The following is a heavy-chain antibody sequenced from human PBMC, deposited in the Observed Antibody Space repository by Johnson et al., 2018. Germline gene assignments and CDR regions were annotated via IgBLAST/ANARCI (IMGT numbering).Heavy chain of an antibody. D-gene: IGHD6-19*01. CDR3: AKATGRQLAVAIPGPLMAFDI. CDR1: GFTFDDYA. CDR2: LSWNSGNI. J-gene: IGHJ3*02. Sequence: VQLVQSGGGLVQPGRSLRLSCEASGFTFDDYAMHWVRQTPGKGLEWVSGLSWNSGNIGYADSVKGRFTVSRDNAKNSLYLQMNSLRTEDTALYYCAKATGRQLAVAIPGPLMAFDIWGQGTMVTVSS. V-gene: IGHV3-9*01.